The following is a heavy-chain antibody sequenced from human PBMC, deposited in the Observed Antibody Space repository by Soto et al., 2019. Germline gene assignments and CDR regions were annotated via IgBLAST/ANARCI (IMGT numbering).Heavy chain of an antibody. J-gene: IGHJ6*02. CDR1: GGSISSSSYY. CDR2: IYYSGST. CDR3: ARRLYYDSSGFEGGGMDV. V-gene: IGHV4-39*01. D-gene: IGHD3-22*01. Sequence: SEALSLTCTVSGGSISSSSYYWGWIRQPPGKGLEWIGSIYYSGSTYYNPSLKSRVTISVDTSKNQFSLKLSSVTAADTAVYYCARRLYYDSSGFEGGGMDVWGQGTTVTVSS.